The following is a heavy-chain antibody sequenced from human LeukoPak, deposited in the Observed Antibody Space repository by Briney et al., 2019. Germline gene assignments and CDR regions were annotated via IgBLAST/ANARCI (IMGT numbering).Heavy chain of an antibody. D-gene: IGHD3-22*01. CDR1: GYTFTGYY. Sequence: ASVKVSCKASGYTFTGYYMHWVRQAPGQGLEWMGWINPNSGGTNYAQKFQGRVTMTRDTSISTAYMELSRLRSDDTAVYYCARDLYYYDSSCYYPWGQGTLVTVSS. CDR3: ARDLYYYDSSCYYP. CDR2: INPNSGGT. J-gene: IGHJ5*02. V-gene: IGHV1-2*02.